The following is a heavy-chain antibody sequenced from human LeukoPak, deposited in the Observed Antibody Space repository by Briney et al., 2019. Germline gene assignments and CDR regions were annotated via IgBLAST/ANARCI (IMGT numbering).Heavy chain of an antibody. CDR2: IYYSGST. Sequence: SETLSLTCTVSGGSISSSSYYWGWIRQPPGKGLEWIGSIYYSGSTYYNPSLKSRVTISVDTSKNQFSLKLSSVTAADTAVYYCARVIVVVPAANYFDYWGQGTLVTVSS. CDR3: ARVIVVVPAANYFDY. V-gene: IGHV4-39*01. CDR1: GGSISSSSYY. J-gene: IGHJ4*02. D-gene: IGHD2-2*01.